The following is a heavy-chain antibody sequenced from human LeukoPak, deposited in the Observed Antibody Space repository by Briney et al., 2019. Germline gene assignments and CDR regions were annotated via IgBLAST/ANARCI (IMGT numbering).Heavy chain of an antibody. CDR3: VREVGAPGSFQH. J-gene: IGHJ1*01. V-gene: IGHV3-74*01. D-gene: IGHD1-26*01. CDR2: INGDGGMT. Sequence: GRSLRLSCAASGFTFSANWMHWVRQAPGKGLVWVSRINGDGGMTNHAESVKGRFSISRDNADNTLHLQMNSLRGEDTAIYCCVREVGAPGSFQHWGQGALVTVGS. CDR1: GFTFSANW.